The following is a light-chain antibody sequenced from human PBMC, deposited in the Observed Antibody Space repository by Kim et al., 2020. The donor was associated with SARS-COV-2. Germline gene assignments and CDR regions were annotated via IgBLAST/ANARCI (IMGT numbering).Light chain of an antibody. V-gene: IGKV2-28*01. CDR1: AGLLKSKGNTH. Sequence: PGSFCRRSRAGLLKSKGNTHLDGYFRKPGKSPLLLIYLASKRASGVPDRFSGGGSGTDFTLEISRVEAEDVGFYYCMRALATPGTFGERTKMEIK. CDR2: LAS. J-gene: IGKJ4*02. CDR3: MRALATPGT.